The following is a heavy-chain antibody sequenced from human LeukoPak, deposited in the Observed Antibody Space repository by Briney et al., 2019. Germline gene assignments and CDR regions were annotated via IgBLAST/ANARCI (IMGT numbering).Heavy chain of an antibody. CDR3: ARLPPRYDSDYYYGMDV. CDR2: IFYSGST. V-gene: IGHV4-59*08. CDR1: GXSISNYY. J-gene: IGHJ6*02. D-gene: IGHD5-12*01. Sequence: PSETLSLTCSVSGXSISNYYWSWIRQPPGKGLEWIGYIFYSGSTSYNPSLKSRVTISVDTSKNQFSLKLSSVTAADTAVYYCARLPPRYDSDYYYGMDVWGQGTTVTVSS.